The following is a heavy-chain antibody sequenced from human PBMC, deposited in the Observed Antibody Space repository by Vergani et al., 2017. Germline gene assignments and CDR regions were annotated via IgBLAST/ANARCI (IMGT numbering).Heavy chain of an antibody. D-gene: IGHD1-26*01. CDR2: IFSNDEK. CDR1: GFSLSNARMG. CDR3: ARTPSGSYLWIVGDAFDI. V-gene: IGHV2-26*01. J-gene: IGHJ3*02. Sequence: QVTLQESGPVLVKPTETLTLTCTVSGFSLSNARMGVSWIRQPQGKALEWLAHIFSNDEKSYSTSLKSRLTISKETSKSQVVLTMTNMDPVDTATYYCARTPSGSYLWIVGDAFDIWGQGTMVTVSS.